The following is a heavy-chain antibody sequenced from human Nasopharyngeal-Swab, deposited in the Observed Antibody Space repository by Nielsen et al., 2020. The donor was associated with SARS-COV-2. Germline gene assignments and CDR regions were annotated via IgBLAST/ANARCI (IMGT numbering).Heavy chain of an antibody. J-gene: IGHJ4*02. D-gene: IGHD3-22*01. CDR1: GGPVSSYY. V-gene: IGHV4-59*08. CDR2: VFSSGST. Sequence: SDTLSLTCTVSGGPVSSYYWSWIRQPPGQGLEWIGYVFSSGSTNYNPSLKSRVTISVDTSKKQFSLTLPSVTAADTAVYYCARHGNYYQSSGYYFFDYWGQGTLVAVSS. CDR3: ARHGNYYQSSGYYFFDY.